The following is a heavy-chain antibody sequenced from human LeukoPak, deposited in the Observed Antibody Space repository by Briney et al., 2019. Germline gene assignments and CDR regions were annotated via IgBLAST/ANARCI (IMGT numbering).Heavy chain of an antibody. J-gene: IGHJ4*02. V-gene: IGHV3-30*02. CDR2: IRYDGSNK. Sequence: GGSLRLSCAASGFTFSSYGMHWVRQAPGKGLDWVAFIRYDGSNKYYADSVKGRFIISRDNSKNTLYLQMYSLRAEDTAVYYGVVDLRGFDYWGQGTLVTVSS. CDR1: GFTFSSYG. D-gene: IGHD3-3*01. CDR3: VVDLRGFDY.